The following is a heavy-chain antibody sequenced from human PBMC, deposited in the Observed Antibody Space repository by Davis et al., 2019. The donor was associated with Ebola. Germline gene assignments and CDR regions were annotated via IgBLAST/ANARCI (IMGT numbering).Heavy chain of an antibody. CDR2: IKSKTDGGTT. CDR3: TTPPLGGTVITLWDYYMDV. D-gene: IGHD4-11*01. CDR1: GFTFSNAW. J-gene: IGHJ6*03. Sequence: GGSLRLSCAASGFTFSNAWMSWVRQAPGKGLEWVGRIKSKTDGGTTDYAAPVKGRFTISRDDSKNTLYLQMNSLKTEDTAVYYCTTPPLGGTVITLWDYYMDVWGKGTTVTVSS. V-gene: IGHV3-15*01.